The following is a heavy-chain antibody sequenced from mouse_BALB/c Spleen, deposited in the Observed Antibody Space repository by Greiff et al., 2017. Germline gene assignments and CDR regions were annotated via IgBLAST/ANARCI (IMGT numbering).Heavy chain of an antibody. J-gene: IGHJ4*01. CDR1: GFTFSSYG. CDR2: INSNGGST. V-gene: IGHV5-6-3*01. D-gene: IGHD2-10*02. Sequence: EVKLMESGGGLVQPGGSLKLSCAASGFTFSSYGMSWVRQTPDKRLELVATINSNGGSTYYPDSVKGRFTISRDNAKNTLYLQMSSLKSEDTAMYYCARAPYGKYAMDYWGQGTSVTVSS. CDR3: ARAPYGKYAMDY.